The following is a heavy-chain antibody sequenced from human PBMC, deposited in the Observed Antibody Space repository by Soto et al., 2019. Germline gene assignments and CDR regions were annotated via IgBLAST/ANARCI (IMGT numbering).Heavy chain of an antibody. CDR2: ISGSGGST. CDR3: AKDVQYRRPLSLSGMDV. D-gene: IGHD6-6*01. Sequence: LRLSCAASGFTFSSYAMSWVRQAPGKGLEWVSAISGSGGSTYYADSVKGRFTISRDNSKNTLYLQMNSLRAEDTAVYYCAKDVQYRRPLSLSGMDVWGQGTTVTVSS. CDR1: GFTFSSYA. V-gene: IGHV3-23*01. J-gene: IGHJ6*02.